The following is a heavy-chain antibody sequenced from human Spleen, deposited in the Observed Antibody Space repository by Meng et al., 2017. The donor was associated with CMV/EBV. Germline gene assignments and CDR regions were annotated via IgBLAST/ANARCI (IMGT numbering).Heavy chain of an antibody. CDR3: ATIAYCGGDCYRIHPLYDH. V-gene: IGHV1-2*02. J-gene: IGHJ5*02. CDR2: INPNSGGT. Sequence: ASVKVSCKASGYTFTDYFMHWVRLAPGQGLEWMGWINPNSGGTEYGQKFQGRVTMTRDTSSSTAYMELRRLTSDDTAVYYCATIAYCGGDCYRIHPLYDHWGQGTLVTVSS. CDR1: GYTFTDYF. D-gene: IGHD2-21*01.